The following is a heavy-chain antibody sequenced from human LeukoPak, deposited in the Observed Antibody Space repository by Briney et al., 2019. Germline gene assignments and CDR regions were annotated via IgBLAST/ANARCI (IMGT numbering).Heavy chain of an antibody. CDR2: IYHSGST. Sequence: SETLSLTCTVSGGSISSYYWSWLRQPPGKGLEWIGNIYHSGSTYYNPSLKSRVTISVDTSKNQFSLKLSSVSAADTAVYYCARGAAPYLTQAPGDYWGQGTLVTVSS. D-gene: IGHD2/OR15-2a*01. V-gene: IGHV4-59*04. CDR3: ARGAAPYLTQAPGDY. J-gene: IGHJ4*02. CDR1: GGSISSYY.